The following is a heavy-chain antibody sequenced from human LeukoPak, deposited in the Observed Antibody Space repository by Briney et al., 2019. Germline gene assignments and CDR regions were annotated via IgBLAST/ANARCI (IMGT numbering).Heavy chain of an antibody. CDR1: GFTFSSYG. V-gene: IGHV3-30*18. J-gene: IGHJ4*02. CDR3: AKGKYDFWSGYYPFDY. Sequence: PGGSLRPSCAASGFTFSSYGMHWVRQAPGKGLEWVAVISYDGSNKYYADSVKGRFTISRDNSKNTLYLQMNSLRAEDTAVYYCAKGKYDFWSGYYPFDYWGQGTLVTVST. D-gene: IGHD3-3*01. CDR2: ISYDGSNK.